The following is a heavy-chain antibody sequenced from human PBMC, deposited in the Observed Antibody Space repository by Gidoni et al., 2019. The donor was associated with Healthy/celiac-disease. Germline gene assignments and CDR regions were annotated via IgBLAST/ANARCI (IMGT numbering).Heavy chain of an antibody. Sequence: QVQLVQSGAAVKKPGSSVKVSCKASGGTVSSYAISWVRQAPGQGLEWMGGIIPIFGTANDAQKFQGRVTITADESTSTAYMELSSLRSEDTAVYYCARRNDYGENWFDPWGQGTLVTVSS. CDR1: GGTVSSYA. V-gene: IGHV1-69*01. CDR2: IIPIFGTA. J-gene: IGHJ5*02. CDR3: ARRNDYGENWFDP. D-gene: IGHD4-17*01.